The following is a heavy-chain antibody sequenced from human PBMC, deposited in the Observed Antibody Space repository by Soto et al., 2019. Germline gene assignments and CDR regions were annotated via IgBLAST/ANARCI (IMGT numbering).Heavy chain of an antibody. CDR1: GGTFSSFS. CDR3: ARDLRQGGYDFWRGFAHYYYYGMDV. CDR2: IIPFFKGT. V-gene: IGHV1-69*13. J-gene: IGHJ6*02. Sequence: SVKVSCKTSGGTFSSFSISWVRQAPGHGLEWMGRIIPFFKGTKFAQKFQGRVTITADESTSTAYMELNILRSEDTAVYYCARDLRQGGYDFWRGFAHYYYYGMDVWGQGTTVTVSS. D-gene: IGHD3-3*01.